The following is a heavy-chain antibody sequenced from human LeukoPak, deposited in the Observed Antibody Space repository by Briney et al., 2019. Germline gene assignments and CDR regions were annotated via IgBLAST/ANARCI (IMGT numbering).Heavy chain of an antibody. V-gene: IGHV1-18*04. CDR1: GYTFTGYY. CDR3: ARVIGIIVVPAATYFDY. D-gene: IGHD2-2*01. CDR2: ISAYNGNT. Sequence: ASVKVSCKASGYTFTGYYMHWVRQAPGQGLEWMGWISAYNGNTNYAQKLQGRVTMTTDTSTSTACMELRSLRSDDTAVYYCARVIGIIVVPAATYFDYWGQGTLVTVSS. J-gene: IGHJ4*02.